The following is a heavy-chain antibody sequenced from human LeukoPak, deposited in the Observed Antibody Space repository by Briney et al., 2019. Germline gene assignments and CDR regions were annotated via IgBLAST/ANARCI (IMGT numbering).Heavy chain of an antibody. Sequence: SETLSLTCAVYGGSFSGYYWSWIRQPPGNGLEWIGEINHSGSTNYNPSLKSRVTISVDTSKNQFSLKLSSVTAADTAVYYCARGPYYYGSGSTDSYYFDYWGQGTLVTVSS. J-gene: IGHJ4*02. CDR1: GGSFSGYY. V-gene: IGHV4-34*01. CDR2: INHSGST. D-gene: IGHD3-10*01. CDR3: ARGPYYYGSGSTDSYYFDY.